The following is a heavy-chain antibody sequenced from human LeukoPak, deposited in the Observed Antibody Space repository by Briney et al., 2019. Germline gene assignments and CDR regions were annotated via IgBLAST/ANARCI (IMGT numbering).Heavy chain of an antibody. Sequence: PGGSLRLSCAASGFTFSSYGMDWVRQAPGKGLEWVSSISSSSSYIYYADSVKGRFTISRDNSKNTLYLQMNSLRAEDTAVYYCAKGDSSGYRGYFDYWGQGTLVTVSS. CDR2: ISSSSSYI. CDR1: GFTFSSYG. J-gene: IGHJ4*02. CDR3: AKGDSSGYRGYFDY. V-gene: IGHV3-21*04. D-gene: IGHD3-22*01.